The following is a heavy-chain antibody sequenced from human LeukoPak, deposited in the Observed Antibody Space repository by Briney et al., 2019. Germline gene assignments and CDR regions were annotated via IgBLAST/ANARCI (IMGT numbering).Heavy chain of an antibody. Sequence: GGSLRLSCAASGFTFSSYAMSWVRQAPGKGLEWVPAISGSGGSTYYADSVKGRFTISRDNSKDTLYLQMNSLRAEDTAVYYCAKDIRIRWELLYFDYWGRGTLVTVSS. CDR2: ISGSGGST. CDR1: GFTFSSYA. J-gene: IGHJ4*02. D-gene: IGHD1-26*01. V-gene: IGHV3-23*01. CDR3: AKDIRIRWELLYFDY.